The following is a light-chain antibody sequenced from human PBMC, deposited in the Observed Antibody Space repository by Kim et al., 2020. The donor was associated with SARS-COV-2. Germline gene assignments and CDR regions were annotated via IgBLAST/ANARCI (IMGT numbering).Light chain of an antibody. Sequence: PGKTASTTWCGDKLGTKNACWYHQKPGQSPVLVIYQDSKRPSGIPERFSGSNSGNTATLTISGTQAMDEADYYCQAWDSSTVVFGGGTQLTVL. CDR1: KLGTKN. V-gene: IGLV3-1*01. CDR2: QDS. J-gene: IGLJ2*01. CDR3: QAWDSSTVV.